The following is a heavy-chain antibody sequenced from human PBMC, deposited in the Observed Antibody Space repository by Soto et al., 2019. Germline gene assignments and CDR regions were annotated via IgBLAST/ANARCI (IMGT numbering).Heavy chain of an antibody. J-gene: IGHJ4*02. CDR1: GGSISNYY. V-gene: IGHV4-4*07. Sequence: QVQLQESGPGLVKPSETLSLTCTVSGGSISNYYWSWIRQPAGQGLEWIGRIYSSESTTYNPSLKCQVTMSIATSKNQFSLKLGSVTAADTAVYYCARDRIVFDANDYRGGASDFWGQGTLVSVSS. D-gene: IGHD2-15*01. CDR2: IYSSEST. CDR3: ARDRIVFDANDYRGGASDF.